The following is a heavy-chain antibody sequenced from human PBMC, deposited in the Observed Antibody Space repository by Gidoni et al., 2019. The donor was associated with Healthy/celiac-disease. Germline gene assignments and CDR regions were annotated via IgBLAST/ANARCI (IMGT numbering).Heavy chain of an antibody. CDR3: ARGCGNVLRYFDCQKN. D-gene: IGHD3-9*01. CDR1: GGPFSSYA. Sequence: QVQLVQSGAEVKKPGSSVKVSCKASGGPFSSYAISWVRQAPGQGLEWMGGIIPIFGTANYTQKFQGRVTITADESTRTAYMELSRLRSEETGVYYCARGCGNVLRYFDCQKNWGQGTLVTGSS. V-gene: IGHV1-69*01. CDR2: IIPIFGTA. J-gene: IGHJ4*02.